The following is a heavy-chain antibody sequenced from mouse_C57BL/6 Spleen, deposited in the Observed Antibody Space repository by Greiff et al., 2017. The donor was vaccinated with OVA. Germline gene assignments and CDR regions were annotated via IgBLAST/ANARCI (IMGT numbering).Heavy chain of an antibody. J-gene: IGHJ1*03. Sequence: EVKLMESEGGLVQPGSSMKLSCTASGFTFSDYYMAWVRQVPEKGLEWVANINSDGSSTYYLDSLKSRFILSIDNAKNMLCLQMSSLKSEDRATYHCARDQGWDGYVDVGGTGTTVTVSS. CDR1: GFTFSDYY. CDR3: ARDQGWDGYVDV. V-gene: IGHV5-16*01. D-gene: IGHD3-3*01. CDR2: INSDGSST.